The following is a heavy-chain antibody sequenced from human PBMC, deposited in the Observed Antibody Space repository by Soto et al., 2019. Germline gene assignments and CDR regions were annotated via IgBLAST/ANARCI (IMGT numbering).Heavy chain of an antibody. V-gene: IGHV4-31*03. Sequence: PLSLTGTVSGGSITTGGYYWSLILQLPGKGLEWIGHRYYSESTYYNPSLKSRVSISLDTSKNQFSLKLSFVTAADTAMYYCARTKCSGGSCYSWSLDYWGQGTPVTVSS. CDR2: RYYSEST. CDR1: GGSITTGGYY. D-gene: IGHD2-15*01. J-gene: IGHJ4*02. CDR3: ARTKCSGGSCYSWSLDY.